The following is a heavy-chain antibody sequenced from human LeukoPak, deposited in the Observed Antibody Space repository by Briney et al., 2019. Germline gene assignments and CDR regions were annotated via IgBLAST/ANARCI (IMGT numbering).Heavy chain of an antibody. CDR3: AKGGIHDFDILTGYFES. CDR2: ISRSGGTT. V-gene: IGHV3-23*01. J-gene: IGHJ4*02. CDR1: GFTFSDYA. D-gene: IGHD3-9*01. Sequence: GGSLRLSCAASGFTFSDYAMSWVRQAPGKGLEWVSGISRSGGTTYYAESVKGHFTISRDKSKNTLYLQMNSLRAEDTAVYYCAKGGIHDFDILTGYFESWDQGTLVAVSS.